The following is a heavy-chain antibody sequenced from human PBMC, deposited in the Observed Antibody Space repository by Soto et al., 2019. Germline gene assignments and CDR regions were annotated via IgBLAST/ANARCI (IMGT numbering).Heavy chain of an antibody. CDR1: GFTFSSYA. D-gene: IGHD3-16*01. Sequence: QVQLVESGGGVVQPGRSLRLSCAASGFTFSSYAMHWVRQAPGKGLEWVAVLSYDGSNKYYADSVKGRFTISRDNSKNTLYMQMNSLRTEDTAVYYCAVEGYADPTLDYWGQGTLVNVSS. CDR3: AVEGYADPTLDY. J-gene: IGHJ4*02. V-gene: IGHV3-30-3*01. CDR2: LSYDGSNK.